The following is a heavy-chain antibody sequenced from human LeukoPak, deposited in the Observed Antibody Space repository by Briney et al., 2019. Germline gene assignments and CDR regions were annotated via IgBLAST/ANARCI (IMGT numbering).Heavy chain of an antibody. D-gene: IGHD2-2*01. CDR2: FYTGGIT. J-gene: IGHJ6*01. V-gene: IGHV3-53*01. CDR3: ARDHAPAGGGLEY. CDR1: GLTDSSNH. Sequence: GESLRLSCAASGLTDSSNHMPWARQAPGKGLEWVSAFYTGGITSYADSVQGRFIISRDTCRNTLYLQMNSLRVEDTALYYCARDHAPAGGGLEYWGQG.